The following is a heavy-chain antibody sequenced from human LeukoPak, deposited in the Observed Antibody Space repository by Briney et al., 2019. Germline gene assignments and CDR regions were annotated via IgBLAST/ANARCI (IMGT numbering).Heavy chain of an antibody. CDR3: ARHFSNNYYDSSGYTDY. V-gene: IGHV4-59*08. D-gene: IGHD3-22*01. Sequence: SETLSLTCSVSGGSISRYYWSWIRQPPGKGLEWIGYINYSGNTNYNPPLKSRVTISVDTSKNQISLKLSSVTAADTAVYYCARHFSNNYYDSSGYTDYWGQGTLVTVSS. CDR1: GGSISRYY. CDR2: INYSGNT. J-gene: IGHJ4*02.